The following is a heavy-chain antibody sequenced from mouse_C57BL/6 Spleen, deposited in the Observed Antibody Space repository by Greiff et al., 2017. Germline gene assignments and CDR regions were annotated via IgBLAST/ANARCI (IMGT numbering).Heavy chain of an antibody. J-gene: IGHJ2*01. D-gene: IGHD1-1*01. CDR2: IDPENGAT. Sequence: VQLQQSGAELVRPGASVKLSCTASGFNIKDDYMHWVKQRPEPGLEWIGWIDPENGATEYASKFQGKATITADTSSNTAYLQLSSLTSEDTAVYYCTTNYGSSYGYFDYWGQGTTLTVSS. CDR3: TTNYGSSYGYFDY. V-gene: IGHV14-4*01. CDR1: GFNIKDDY.